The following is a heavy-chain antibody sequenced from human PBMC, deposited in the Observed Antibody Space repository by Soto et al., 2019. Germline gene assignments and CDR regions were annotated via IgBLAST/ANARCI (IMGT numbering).Heavy chain of an antibody. CDR3: ARGGHCTSTSCYGMFDY. CDR1: GYTFTNIG. J-gene: IGHJ4*02. CDR2: ISSYNGNT. Sequence: QVQLVQSGAEVKKPGASVKVSCKASGYTFTNIGISWVRQARGQGLEWMGWISSYNGNTNYAQKFQGRVTMTTDTSTSTAYMELRSLRSDDTAVYYCARGGHCTSTSCYGMFDYWGQGTLVTVSS. V-gene: IGHV1-18*01. D-gene: IGHD2-2*01.